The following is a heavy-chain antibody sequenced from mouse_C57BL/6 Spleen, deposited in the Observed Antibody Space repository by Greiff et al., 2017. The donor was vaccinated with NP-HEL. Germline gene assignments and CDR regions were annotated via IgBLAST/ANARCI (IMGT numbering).Heavy chain of an antibody. CDR1: GYTFTNYW. CDR2: IYPGGGYT. V-gene: IGHV1-63*01. D-gene: IGHD3-2*02. J-gene: IGHJ4*01. CDR3: ARKGDLDSSGYYAMDY. Sequence: QVQLQQSGAELVRPGTSVKMSCKASGYTFTNYWIGWAKQRPGHGLEWIGDIYPGGGYTNYNEKFKGKATLTADKSSSTAYMQFSSLTSEDSAIYYCARKGDLDSSGYYAMDYWGQGTSVTVSS.